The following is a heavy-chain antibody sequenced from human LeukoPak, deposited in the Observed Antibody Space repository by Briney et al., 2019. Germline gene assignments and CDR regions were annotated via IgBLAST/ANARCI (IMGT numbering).Heavy chain of an antibody. J-gene: IGHJ3*02. CDR3: AREVDSSTWYEGADAFDI. CDR1: GGPLSSGSYY. V-gene: IGHV4-61*10. Sequence: SETLSLTCTVSGGPLSSGSYYWNWIRQPAGKGLEWIGRIYYSGSTNYNPSLKSRVTISVDTSKNQFYLKLSSVTAADTAVYYCAREVDSSTWYEGADAFDIWGQGTLVTVSS. CDR2: IYYSGST. D-gene: IGHD6-13*01.